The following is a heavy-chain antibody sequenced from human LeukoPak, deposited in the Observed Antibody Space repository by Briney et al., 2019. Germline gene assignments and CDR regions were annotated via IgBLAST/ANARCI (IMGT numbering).Heavy chain of an antibody. D-gene: IGHD3-10*01. V-gene: IGHV4-4*02. J-gene: IGHJ4*02. CDR2: IYHSGST. CDR3: ARGKDGSGTYYFDY. CDR1: GGSISSSNW. Sequence: SETLSLTRAVSGGSISSSNWWSWVRQPPGKGLEWIGEIYHSGSTNYNPSLKSRVTISVDKSKNQFSLKLSSVTAADTAVYYCARGKDGSGTYYFDYWGQGTLVTVSS.